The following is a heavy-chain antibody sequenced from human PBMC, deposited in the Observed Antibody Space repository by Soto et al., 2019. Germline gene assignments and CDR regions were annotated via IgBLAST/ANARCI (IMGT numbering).Heavy chain of an antibody. V-gene: IGHV1-18*01. CDR3: ARAYYYDSSGYLGY. Sequence: QVQLVQSGAEVKKPGASVKVSCKASGYTFTSYGISWVRQAPGQGLEWMGWISAYNGNTNYAQKRQGRVTMTTDKSTSTAYMELRSLRSDDTAVYYCARAYYYDSSGYLGYWGQGTLVTVSS. D-gene: IGHD3-22*01. J-gene: IGHJ4*02. CDR1: GYTFTSYG. CDR2: ISAYNGNT.